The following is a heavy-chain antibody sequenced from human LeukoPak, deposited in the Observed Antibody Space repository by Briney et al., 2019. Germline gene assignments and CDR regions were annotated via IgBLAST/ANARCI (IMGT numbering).Heavy chain of an antibody. J-gene: IGHJ6*03. CDR1: GFTFSSYA. D-gene: IGHD3-3*01. CDR2: ISGSGGST. CDR3: AKDPLEGFLEWLSLDKTGYYMDV. V-gene: IGHV3-23*01. Sequence: PGGSLRLSCAASGFTFSSYAMSWVRQAPGKGLEWVSAISGSGGSTYYADSVKGRFTISRDNSKNTLYLQMNGLRAEDTAVYYCAKDPLEGFLEWLSLDKTGYYMDVWGKGTTVTVSS.